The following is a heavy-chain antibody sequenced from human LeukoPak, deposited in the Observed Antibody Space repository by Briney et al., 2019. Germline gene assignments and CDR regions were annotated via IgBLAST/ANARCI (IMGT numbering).Heavy chain of an antibody. D-gene: IGHD2-8*02. CDR1: GFSFSTFA. CDR2: IFPSGGEI. V-gene: IGHV3-23*01. CDR3: ATYRQVLLPFES. J-gene: IGHJ4*02. Sequence: GGSLRLSCAASGFSFSTFAMIWVRQPPGKGLEWVSSIFPSGGEIHYADSVRGRFTISRDNSKSTLSLQMNSLRAEDTAIYYCATYRQVLLPFESWGQGTLVTVSS.